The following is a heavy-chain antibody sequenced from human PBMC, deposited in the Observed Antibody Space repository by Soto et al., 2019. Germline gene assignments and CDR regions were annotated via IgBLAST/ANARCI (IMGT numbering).Heavy chain of an antibody. V-gene: IGHV4-39*01. CDR3: ARSRDYSSSSMYYYYGMDV. CDR2: IYYSGST. CDR1: GGSISSSSYY. D-gene: IGHD6-6*01. Sequence: QLQLQESGPGLVKPSETLSLTCTVSGGSISSSSYYWGWIRQPPGKGLEWIGSIYYSGSTYYNPSLKSRVPISVDTSKNLFSLKLSSVTAADTAVYYCARSRDYSSSSMYYYYGMDVWGQGTTVTVSS. J-gene: IGHJ6*02.